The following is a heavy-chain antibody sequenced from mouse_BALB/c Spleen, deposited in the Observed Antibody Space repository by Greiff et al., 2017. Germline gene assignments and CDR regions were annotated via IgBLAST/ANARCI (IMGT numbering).Heavy chain of an antibody. CDR1: GFTFSSFG. J-gene: IGHJ3*01. CDR3: ARWRYDGGAY. V-gene: IGHV5-17*02. CDR2: ISSGSSTI. D-gene: IGHD2-14*01. Sequence: EVKLQESGGGLVQPGGSRKLSCAASGFTFSSFGMHWVRQAPEKGLEWVAYISSGSSTIYYADTVKGRFTISRDNPKNTLFLQMTSLRSEDTAMYYCARWRYDGGAYWGQGTLVTVSA.